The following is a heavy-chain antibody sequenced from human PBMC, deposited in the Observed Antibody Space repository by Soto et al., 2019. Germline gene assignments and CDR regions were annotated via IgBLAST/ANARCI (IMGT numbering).Heavy chain of an antibody. Sequence: PVGSLRLSCAASGFTFSSYAMHWVRQAPGKGLEWVAVISYDGSNKYYADSVQGRFTISRDNSKNTLYLQMNSLRAEDTAVYYCAREMDIVVVPAARYWGQGTRVNVAS. CDR3: AREMDIVVVPAARY. V-gene: IGHV3-30-3*01. CDR1: GFTFSSYA. D-gene: IGHD2-2*03. J-gene: IGHJ4*02. CDR2: ISYDGSNK.